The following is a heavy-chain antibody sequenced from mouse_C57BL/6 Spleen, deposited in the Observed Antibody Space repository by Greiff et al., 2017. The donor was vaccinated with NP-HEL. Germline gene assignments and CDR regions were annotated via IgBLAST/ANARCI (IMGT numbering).Heavy chain of an antibody. D-gene: IGHD2-2*01. CDR1: GYTFTDYN. CDR3: GRSGMVTTDWYFDV. CDR2: INPNNGGT. Sequence: EVQLQESGPELVKPGASVKMSCKASGYTFTDYNMHWVKQSHGKSLEWIGYINPNNGGTSYNQKFKGKATLTVNKSSSTAYMELRSLTSEDSAVYYCGRSGMVTTDWYFDVWGTGTTVTVSS. J-gene: IGHJ1*03. V-gene: IGHV1-22*01.